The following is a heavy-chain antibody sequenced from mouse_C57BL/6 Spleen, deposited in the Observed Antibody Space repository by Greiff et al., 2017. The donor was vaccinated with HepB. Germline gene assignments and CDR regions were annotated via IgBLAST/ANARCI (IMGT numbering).Heavy chain of an antibody. D-gene: IGHD2-5*01. J-gene: IGHJ4*01. CDR1: GYTFTSYW. Sequence: QVHVKQPGAELVKPGASVKMSCKASGYTFTSYWITWVKQRPGQGLEWIGDIYPGSGSTNYNEKFKSKATLTVDTSSSTAYMQLSSLTSEDSAVYYCARSAYYSNYGGNYAMDYWGQGTSVTVSS. CDR2: IYPGSGST. CDR3: ARSAYYSNYGGNYAMDY. V-gene: IGHV1-55*01.